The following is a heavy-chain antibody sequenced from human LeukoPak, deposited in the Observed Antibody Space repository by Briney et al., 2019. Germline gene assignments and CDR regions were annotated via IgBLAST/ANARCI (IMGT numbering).Heavy chain of an antibody. CDR2: IYPGDSDI. V-gene: IGHV5-51*01. J-gene: IGHJ4*02. D-gene: IGHD3-16*01. CDR3: ARRSSSGGYYFDY. Sequence: GESLQISSQGSGYNFDSYWIGWVRPMPGKGPEWMVIIYPGDSDIKYGPSFEGQVTISADKSDSTAYLQWSSLKASDTAIYYCARRSSSGGYYFDYWGQGTLVTVSS. CDR1: GYNFDSYW.